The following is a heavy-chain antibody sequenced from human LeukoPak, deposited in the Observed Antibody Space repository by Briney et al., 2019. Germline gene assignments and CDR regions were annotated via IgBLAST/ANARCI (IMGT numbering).Heavy chain of an antibody. J-gene: IGHJ4*02. CDR2: INTKGET. CDR1: GVSMSAYQ. D-gene: IGHD2-21*01. Sequence: PSETLSLTCTVSGVSMSAYQWSWVRQSPEKGLEWIGCINTKGETSYNPSLKSRVTTSVDTSKSQFSLRLTSVTAADTAVYYCATSNDAKIAPFDHWGQGAPVIVSS. CDR3: ATSNDAKIAPFDH. V-gene: IGHV4-4*09.